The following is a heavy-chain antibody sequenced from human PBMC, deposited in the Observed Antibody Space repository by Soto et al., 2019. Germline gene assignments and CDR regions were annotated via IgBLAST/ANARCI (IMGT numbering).Heavy chain of an antibody. CDR3: ASKITMVRGFYGMDV. CDR2: IYSGGST. V-gene: IGHV3-53*02. Sequence: EVQLVETGGGLIQPGGSLRLSCAASGFTVSSNYMSWVRQAPGKGLEWVSVIYSGGSTYYADSVKGRFTISRDNSKNTLYLQMNSLRAEDTAVYYCASKITMVRGFYGMDVWGQGTTVTVSS. CDR1: GFTVSSNY. J-gene: IGHJ6*02. D-gene: IGHD3-10*01.